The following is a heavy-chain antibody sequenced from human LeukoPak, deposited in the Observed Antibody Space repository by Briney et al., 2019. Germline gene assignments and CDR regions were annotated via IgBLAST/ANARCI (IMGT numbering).Heavy chain of an antibody. D-gene: IGHD2-2*01. CDR1: GFTFSSYA. V-gene: IGHV3-23*01. J-gene: IGHJ4*02. CDR3: ARDRMDCSSTSCSYYFDY. Sequence: GGSLRLSCAASGFTFSSYAMSWVRQAPGKGLEWVSAISGSGGSTYYADSVKGRFTISRDNSKNTLYLQMNSLRAEDTALYHCARDRMDCSSTSCSYYFDYWGQGTLVTVSS. CDR2: ISGSGGST.